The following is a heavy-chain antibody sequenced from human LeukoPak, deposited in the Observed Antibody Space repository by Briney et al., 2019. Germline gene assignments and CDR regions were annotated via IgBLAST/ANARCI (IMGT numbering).Heavy chain of an antibody. Sequence: SETLSLTCAVSGGSISSYYWSWVRQPPGKGLEWIGYIYYSGSTNYNPSPKNRVTISVDTSKNQFSLKLSSVTAADTAVYYCARDLATAATADRAFDIWGQGTMVTVSS. CDR3: ARDLATAATADRAFDI. V-gene: IGHV4-59*01. D-gene: IGHD6-13*01. CDR1: GGSISSYY. CDR2: IYYSGST. J-gene: IGHJ3*02.